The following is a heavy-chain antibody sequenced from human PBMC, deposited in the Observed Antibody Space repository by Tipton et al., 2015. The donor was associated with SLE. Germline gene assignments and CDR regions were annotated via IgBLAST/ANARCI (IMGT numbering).Heavy chain of an antibody. D-gene: IGHD2-2*01. CDR1: GGSISTYY. V-gene: IGHV4-59*08. J-gene: IGHJ5*02. CDR2: IYYSGST. CDR3: ARHSSTTFKVGFDP. Sequence: LRLSCTVSGGSISTYYWSWIRQPPGKGLEWIGYIYYSGSTNYNPSLKSRVTISVDTSKNQFSLKLSSVTAADTAVYYCARHSSTTFKVGFDPWGQGTLVTVSS.